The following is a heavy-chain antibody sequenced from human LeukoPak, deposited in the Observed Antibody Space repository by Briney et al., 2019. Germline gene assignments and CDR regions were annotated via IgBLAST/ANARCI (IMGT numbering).Heavy chain of an antibody. D-gene: IGHD3-22*01. CDR1: GGSISSYY. Sequence: TASETLSLTCTVSGGSISSYYWSWIRQPPGKGLEWIGYIYYSGSTNYNPSLKSRVTISVDTSKNQFSLKLSSVTAADTAVYYCARDHSSSGYNYYYGMDVWGQGTTVTVSS. CDR2: IYYSGST. J-gene: IGHJ6*02. CDR3: ARDHSSSGYNYYYGMDV. V-gene: IGHV4-59*12.